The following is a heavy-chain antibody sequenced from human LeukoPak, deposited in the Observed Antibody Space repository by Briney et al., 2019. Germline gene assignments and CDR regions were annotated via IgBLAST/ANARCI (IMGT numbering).Heavy chain of an antibody. CDR3: ARELYDSSGYYYGMDV. Sequence: SETLSPTCTVSGGSISSYYWSWIRQPPGKGLEGIGYIYYSGSTNYNPSLKSRVTISVDTSKNQFSLKLSSVTAADTAVYYCARELYDSSGYYYGMDVWGQGTTVTVSS. V-gene: IGHV4-59*01. J-gene: IGHJ6*02. CDR1: GGSISSYY. D-gene: IGHD3-22*01. CDR2: IYYSGST.